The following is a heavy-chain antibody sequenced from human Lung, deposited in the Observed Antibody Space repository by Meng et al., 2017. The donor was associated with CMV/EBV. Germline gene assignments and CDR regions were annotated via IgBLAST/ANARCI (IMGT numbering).Heavy chain of an antibody. Sequence: GGSLRLXCAASGFSFTTFWMYWVRQAPGKGLVWVSHINSDGSDTTYADSVKGRFTISRDNAKNTLYLQMNSLRAEDVAVYYCARTYPNYYYGMDVWGQGTTVTVSS. CDR1: GFSFTTFW. CDR2: INSDGSDT. D-gene: IGHD2-2*02. J-gene: IGHJ6*02. V-gene: IGHV3-74*01. CDR3: ARTYPNYYYGMDV.